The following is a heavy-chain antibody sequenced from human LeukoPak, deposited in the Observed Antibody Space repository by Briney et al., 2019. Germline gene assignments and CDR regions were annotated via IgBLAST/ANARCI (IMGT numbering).Heavy chain of an antibody. CDR2: IYYSGST. CDR1: GGSISSSSYY. D-gene: IGHD3-10*01. Sequence: SETLSLTCTVSGGSISSSSYYWGWIRQPPGKGLEWIGSIYYSGSTYYNPSLKSRVTISVDTSKNQFSLKLSSVTAADTAVYYCARVSDYYGSGSPNFDYWGQGTLVTVPS. V-gene: IGHV4-39*07. CDR3: ARVSDYYGSGSPNFDY. J-gene: IGHJ4*02.